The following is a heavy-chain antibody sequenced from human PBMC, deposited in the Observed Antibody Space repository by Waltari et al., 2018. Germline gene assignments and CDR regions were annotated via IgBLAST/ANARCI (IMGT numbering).Heavy chain of an antibody. J-gene: IGHJ4*02. Sequence: QVQLVESGGGVVEPGRSLRLTCAASGFIFRYHGMHWVRQAPGKGLEWVASISYEGYNKYYGDSVKGRFTISRDNSAKTLHLQMSSLTTEDTAVYYCARDRWLQSRGYFDYWGQETQVTVSS. D-gene: IGHD3-9*01. CDR2: ISYEGYNK. V-gene: IGHV3-30*03. CDR1: GFIFRYHG. CDR3: ARDRWLQSRGYFDY.